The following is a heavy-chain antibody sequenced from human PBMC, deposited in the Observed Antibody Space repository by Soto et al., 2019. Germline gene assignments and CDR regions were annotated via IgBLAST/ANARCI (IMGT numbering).Heavy chain of an antibody. CDR2: IYYTGNT. D-gene: IGHD2-15*01. CDR1: GGSISTMSSSSYY. V-gene: IGHV4-39*01. CDR3: ARHVGGYYYYMTV. Sequence: ETLSLTCTVSGGSISTMSSSSYYWGWIRQPPGKGLEWIGSIYYTGNTYYNPSLKSRVTISVDTSKNQFSLKLSSVTAADTAVYYCARHVGGYYYYMTVWGKGTTVTVSS. J-gene: IGHJ6*03.